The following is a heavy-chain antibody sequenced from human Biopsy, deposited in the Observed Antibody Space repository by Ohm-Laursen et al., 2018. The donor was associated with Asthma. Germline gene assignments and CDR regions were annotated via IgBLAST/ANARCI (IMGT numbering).Heavy chain of an antibody. J-gene: IGHJ4*02. CDR1: GFTVSRDH. CDR2: IYSGGTS. CDR3: ARGDSSGWSHYYFDY. Sequence: GSLRLSCTASGFTVSRDHMFGVRQAPGKDLEWVSVIYSGGTSDTADSVRGRFTISRDFYKNTLYLQMDSLRAEDTAVYYCARGDSSGWSHYYFDYWGQGTLVTVSS. D-gene: IGHD6-19*01. V-gene: IGHV3-53*05.